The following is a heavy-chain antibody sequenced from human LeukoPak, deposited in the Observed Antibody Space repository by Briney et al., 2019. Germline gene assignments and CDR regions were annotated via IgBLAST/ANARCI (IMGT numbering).Heavy chain of an antibody. CDR3: TRAPEIDY. J-gene: IGHJ4*02. V-gene: IGHV3-21*01. CDR2: ISSGSGYI. CDR1: GFTFGSYS. Sequence: PGGSLRLSCAASGFTFGSYSMNWVRQAPGEGLEWVSSISSGSGYIYYADSVKGRFTISRDYAKNSLYLQMNSLRAEDTAVYYCTRAPEIDYWGQGTLVTVSS.